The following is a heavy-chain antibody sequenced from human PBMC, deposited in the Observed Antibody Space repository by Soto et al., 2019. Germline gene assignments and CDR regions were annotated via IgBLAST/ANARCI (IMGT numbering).Heavy chain of an antibody. Sequence: QVQLAQSGPEVKKPGASVKVSCKASGSTYTNYGLSWVRQAPGQGLEWMGWISTYTGNTDYAQKFQDRVTLTIDTSTSTGYMEVRSVRSGDTAIYYCGRDNGDSGPSVVDYWGQGTVVTVSS. CDR3: GRDNGDSGPSVVDY. J-gene: IGHJ4*02. V-gene: IGHV1-18*04. CDR1: GSTYTNYG. CDR2: ISTYTGNT. D-gene: IGHD2-8*01.